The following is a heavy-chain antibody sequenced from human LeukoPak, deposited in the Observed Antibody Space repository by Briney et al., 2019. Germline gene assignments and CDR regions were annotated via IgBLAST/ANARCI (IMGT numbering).Heavy chain of an antibody. D-gene: IGHD3-22*01. J-gene: IGHJ4*02. CDR3: ARNYYDSTGYWY. CDR2: IYYSGST. V-gene: IGHV4-39*07. Sequence: SETLSLTCTVSGGSISSSSYYWGWIRQPPGKGLEWIGSIYYSGSTYYNPSLKSRVTISVDTSKNQFSLKLSSVTAADTAVYYCARNYYDSTGYWYWGQGTLVTVSS. CDR1: GGSISSSSYY.